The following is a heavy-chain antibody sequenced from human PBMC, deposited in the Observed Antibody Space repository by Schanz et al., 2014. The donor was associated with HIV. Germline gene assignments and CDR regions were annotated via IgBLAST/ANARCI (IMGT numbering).Heavy chain of an antibody. D-gene: IGHD3-10*01. CDR2: INHRGIT. V-gene: IGHV4-34*01. CDR1: GGSFSAYY. Sequence: QVQLHQWGAGLLKPSETLSLTCAVYGGSFSAYYWSWIRQPPGKGLEWIGEINHRGITNYNPSLESRAPISMDTPKTQFSLKLNSAPAADTATYYCARGPWAGSGSYPLDYWGQGTLVTVSS. J-gene: IGHJ4*02. CDR3: ARGPWAGSGSYPLDY.